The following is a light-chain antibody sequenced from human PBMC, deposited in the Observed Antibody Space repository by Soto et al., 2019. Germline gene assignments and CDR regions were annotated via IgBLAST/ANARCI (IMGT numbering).Light chain of an antibody. CDR3: QQYESLFT. Sequence: DIQMTQSPSTLSASVGDRVTITCRTSQDIRKYLNWYQQKPGKAPKLLIYDASTLETGVPPRFSGSGSGTDFSLTINRLQPEDFATYYCQQYESLFTFGRGTKVD. J-gene: IGKJ3*01. V-gene: IGKV1-33*01. CDR2: DAS. CDR1: QDIRKY.